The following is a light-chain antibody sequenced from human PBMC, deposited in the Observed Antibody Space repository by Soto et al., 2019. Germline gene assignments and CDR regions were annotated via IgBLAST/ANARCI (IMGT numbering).Light chain of an antibody. J-gene: IGKJ4*01. CDR2: DAS. Sequence: DIPMTQSPSSLSASVGDRVTITCQASQDIRNYVNWYQQKPGKAPKLLINDASNLETGVPSRFSGSRTGKDFTLTISSLQPEDTAAYYCQHYDSLPPTFGGGTKVEIK. V-gene: IGKV1-33*01. CDR3: QHYDSLPPT. CDR1: QDIRNY.